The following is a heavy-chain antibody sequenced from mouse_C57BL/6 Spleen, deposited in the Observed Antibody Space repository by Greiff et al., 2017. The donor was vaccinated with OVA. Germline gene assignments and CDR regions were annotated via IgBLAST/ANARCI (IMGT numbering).Heavy chain of an antibody. CDR1: GYTFTGYW. Sequence: QVQLQQSGAELMKPGASVKLSCKATGYTFTGYWIEWVKQRPGHGLEWIGEILPGSGSTNYNEKFKGKATFTADTSSNTAYMQLSSLTTEDSAIYYCARRGEDYYGSSAYAMDYWGQGTSVTLSS. V-gene: IGHV1-9*01. CDR3: ARRGEDYYGSSAYAMDY. D-gene: IGHD1-1*01. CDR2: ILPGSGST. J-gene: IGHJ4*01.